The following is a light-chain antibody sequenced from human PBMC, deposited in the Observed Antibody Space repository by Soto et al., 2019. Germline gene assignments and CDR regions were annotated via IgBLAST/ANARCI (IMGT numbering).Light chain of an antibody. CDR2: YDS. J-gene: IGLJ1*01. V-gene: IGLV3-21*04. CDR3: QVWDIMTDNYV. Sequence: SYELTQSPSVSVAPEKTATITCGGNNIGNKRVHWYRQKPGQAPVLLISYDSDRPSGIPERFSGSNSGNTATLTISRVEAGDEADYYCQVWDIMTDNYVFVSGTKLTVL. CDR1: NIGNKR.